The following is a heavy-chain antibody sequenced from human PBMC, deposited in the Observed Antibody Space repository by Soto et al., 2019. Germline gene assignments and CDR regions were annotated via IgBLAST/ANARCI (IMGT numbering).Heavy chain of an antibody. J-gene: IGHJ4*02. Sequence: SETLSLTCTVSGGSISSSSYYWGWIRQPPGKGLEWIGSIYYSGSTYYNPSLKSRVTISVDTSKNQFSLKLSSVTAADTAVYYCARVYCSGGSCYDLGGYYFDYWGQGTLVTVSS. CDR3: ARVYCSGGSCYDLGGYYFDY. V-gene: IGHV4-39*01. CDR2: IYYSGST. CDR1: GGSISSSSYY. D-gene: IGHD2-15*01.